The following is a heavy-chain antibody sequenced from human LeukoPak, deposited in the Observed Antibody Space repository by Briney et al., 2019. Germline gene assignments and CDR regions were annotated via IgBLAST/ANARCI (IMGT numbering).Heavy chain of an antibody. CDR3: ARDLLASSWYVPSYYYMDV. D-gene: IGHD6-13*01. J-gene: IGHJ6*03. CDR1: GFTFSSYG. CDR2: IKHDGSEK. V-gene: IGHV3-7*01. Sequence: TGGSLRLSCAASGFTFSSYGMSWVRQAPGKGLEWVANIKHDGSEKYYVDSVKGRFTISRDNAKNSLYLQMNSLRAEDTAVYYCARDLLASSWYVPSYYYMDVWGKGTTVTISS.